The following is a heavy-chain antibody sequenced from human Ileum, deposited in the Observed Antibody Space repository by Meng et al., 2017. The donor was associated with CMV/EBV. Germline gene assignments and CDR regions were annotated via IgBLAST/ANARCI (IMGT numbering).Heavy chain of an antibody. D-gene: IGHD4-17*01. CDR1: RDSFNTYP. CDR3: ARGDVTTWNCHY. Sequence: CGVGGGKPGFWVTVSCQASRDSFNTYPISWVRQAPGQGLEWMGGILPIFGTPNYAQKFQGRVTITADESTSTVYMELISLKSEDTAMYYCARGDVTTWNCHYWGPGTLVTVSS. CDR2: ILPIFGTP. J-gene: IGHJ4*02. V-gene: IGHV1-69*01.